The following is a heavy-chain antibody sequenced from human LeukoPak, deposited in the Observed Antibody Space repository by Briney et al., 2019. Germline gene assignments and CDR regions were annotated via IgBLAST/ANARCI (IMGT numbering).Heavy chain of an antibody. CDR2: IFYSGDT. CDR3: ARTYGDYRFDY. J-gene: IGHJ4*02. V-gene: IGHV4-59*01. CDR1: GGSISTYY. Sequence: SETLSLTCTVSGGSISTYYWSWLRQPPGKRLEWIGYIFYSGDTNYNPSLKSRVTISVDTSKNQFSLTLSSVTAADTAIYYCARTYGDYRFDYWGQGTLVTVST. D-gene: IGHD4-17*01.